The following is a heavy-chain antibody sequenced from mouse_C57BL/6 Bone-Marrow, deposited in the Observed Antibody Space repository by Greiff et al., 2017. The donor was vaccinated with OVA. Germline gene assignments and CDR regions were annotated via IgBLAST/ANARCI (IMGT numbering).Heavy chain of an antibody. Sequence: QVQLQQSGAELAKPGASVKLSCKASGYTFTSYWMHWVKQRPGQGLEWIGYIYPSRGYTKYNQKFKDKATLTTDKSASTAYMELISLTYEDSAVYYCARRGKSYYARDYWGQGTSVTVSS. J-gene: IGHJ4*01. CDR2: IYPSRGYT. CDR3: ARRGKSYYARDY. CDR1: GYTFTSYW. V-gene: IGHV1-7*01.